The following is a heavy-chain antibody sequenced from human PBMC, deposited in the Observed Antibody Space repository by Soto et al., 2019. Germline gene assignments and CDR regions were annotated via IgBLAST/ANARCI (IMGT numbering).Heavy chain of an antibody. D-gene: IGHD5-12*01. J-gene: IGHJ4*02. V-gene: IGHV1-69*01. CDR3: ARAPYSGYDLAYYFDY. CDR2: IIPIFGTA. CDR1: GWTFSRYP. Sequence: VKVSFQASGWTFSRYPISWVGQAPGQGLEWMGGIIPIFGTANYAQKFQGRVTITADESTSTAYVELSSLRSEDTAVYYCARAPYSGYDLAYYFDYWGQGTLVTVSS.